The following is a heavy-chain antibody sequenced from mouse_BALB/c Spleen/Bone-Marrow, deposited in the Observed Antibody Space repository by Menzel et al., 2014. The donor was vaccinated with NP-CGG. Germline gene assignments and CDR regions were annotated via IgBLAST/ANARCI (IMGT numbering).Heavy chain of an antibody. CDR1: GFTFSSFG. D-gene: IGHD2-14*01. J-gene: IGHJ2*01. CDR3: ARRYRYDYFDY. Sequence: EVQLQQSGGGLVQPGGSRKLSCAASGFTFSSFGMHWVRQAPEKGLEWVAYISSGSSTIYYADTVKGRFTISRDNPKNTLFLEMTSLRSEDTAKYYCARRYRYDYFDYWGQGTTLTVSS. CDR2: ISSGSSTI. V-gene: IGHV5-17*02.